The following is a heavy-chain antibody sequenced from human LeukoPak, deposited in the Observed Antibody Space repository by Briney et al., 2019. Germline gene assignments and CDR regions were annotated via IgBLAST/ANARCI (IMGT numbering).Heavy chain of an antibody. CDR1: GFTFTTYS. Sequence: PGRSLRLSCAASGFTFTTYSIHWVRQAPGKGLEWVAVISYDGSNKYYADSVKGRFTISRDNSKNTLYLQMNSLRAEDTAVYYCAKEYYYDSSGYYYASHFDYWGLGTLVTVSS. D-gene: IGHD3-22*01. V-gene: IGHV3-30*18. CDR2: ISYDGSNK. J-gene: IGHJ4*02. CDR3: AKEYYYDSSGYYYASHFDY.